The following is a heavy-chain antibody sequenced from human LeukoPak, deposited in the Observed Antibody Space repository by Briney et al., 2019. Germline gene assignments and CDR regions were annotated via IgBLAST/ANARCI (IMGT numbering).Heavy chain of an antibody. Sequence: SETLSLTCTVSGGSISSGGYYWSWIRQHPGKGLEWIGYIYYSGSTYYNPSLKSRVTISVDTSKNQFSLKLSSVTAADTAVYYCAREEEDGPAAIEAFDIWGQGTMVTVSS. V-gene: IGHV4-31*03. CDR1: GGSISSGGYY. CDR3: AREEEDGPAAIEAFDI. D-gene: IGHD2-2*02. J-gene: IGHJ3*02. CDR2: IYYSGST.